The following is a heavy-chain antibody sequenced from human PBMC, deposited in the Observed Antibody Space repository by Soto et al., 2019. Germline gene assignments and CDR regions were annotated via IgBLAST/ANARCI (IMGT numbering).Heavy chain of an antibody. CDR2: IDPSDSYT. CDR3: AAAQYCSGGSCYTFYYYYYGMDV. CDR1: GYSFTSYL. J-gene: IGHJ6*02. V-gene: IGHV5-10-1*01. Sequence: GESLKISFKGSGYSFTSYLISWVRQMPVKGLEWMGRIDPSDSYTNYSPSFQGHVTISADKSISTAYLKWSRLKASDTAMYYCAAAQYCSGGSCYTFYYYYYGMDVCGQGTTVTVSS. D-gene: IGHD2-15*01.